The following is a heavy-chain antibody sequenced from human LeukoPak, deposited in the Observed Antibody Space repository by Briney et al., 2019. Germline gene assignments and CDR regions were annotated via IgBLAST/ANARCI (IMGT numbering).Heavy chain of an antibody. Sequence: SQTLSLTCTVSGGSISSGDYYWSWICQPPGKGLEWIGYIYYSGGTYYNPSLKSRVTISVDTSKNQFSLKLSSVTAADTAVYYCARGDIVVVPAARIWFDPWGQGTLVTVSS. CDR2: IYYSGGT. V-gene: IGHV4-30-4*01. J-gene: IGHJ5*02. CDR3: ARGDIVVVPAARIWFDP. D-gene: IGHD2-2*01. CDR1: GGSISSGDYY.